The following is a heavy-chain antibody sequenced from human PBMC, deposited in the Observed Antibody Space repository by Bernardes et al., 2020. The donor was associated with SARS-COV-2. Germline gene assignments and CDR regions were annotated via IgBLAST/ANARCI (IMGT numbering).Heavy chain of an antibody. J-gene: IGHJ4*02. D-gene: IGHD2-21*02. CDR2: INWNSGSI. Sequence: GGSLRLSCAASGFTFHDYAMHWVRQAPGKGLEWVSGINWNSGSIGYADSVKGRFTISRDNAKNSLYLQMNSLRAEDTALYYCAKADCGGDCRPDYWGQGTLVTVSS. CDR3: AKADCGGDCRPDY. V-gene: IGHV3-9*01. CDR1: GFTFHDYA.